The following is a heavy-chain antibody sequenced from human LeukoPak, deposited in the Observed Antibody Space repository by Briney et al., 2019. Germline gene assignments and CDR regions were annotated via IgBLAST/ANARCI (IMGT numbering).Heavy chain of an antibody. V-gene: IGHV4-30-2*01. CDR1: GGSISSGGYS. CDR2: IYHSGST. J-gene: IGHJ4*02. Sequence: SETLSLTCAVSGGSISSGGYSWSWIRQPPGKGLEWIGYIYHSGSTYYNPSLKSRVTISVDRSKNQFSLKLSSVTAADTAVYYCARLGIYCSSTSCYEGGNYWGQGTLVTVSS. D-gene: IGHD2-2*01. CDR3: ARLGIYCSSTSCYEGGNY.